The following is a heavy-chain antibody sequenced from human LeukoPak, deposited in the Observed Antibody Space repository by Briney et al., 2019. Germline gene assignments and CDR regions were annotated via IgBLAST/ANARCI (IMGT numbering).Heavy chain of an antibody. CDR2: IYPGDSDT. CDR3: ARQGRYCSSTSCYFDY. CDR1: GYSFTSYW. Sequence: GESLKISCKGSGYSFTSYWIGWVRQMPGKGLEWMGIIYPGDSDTRHSPSFQGQVTISADKSISTAYLQWSSLKASDTAMYYCARQGRYCSSTSCYFDYWGQGTLVTVSS. J-gene: IGHJ4*02. D-gene: IGHD2-2*01. V-gene: IGHV5-51*01.